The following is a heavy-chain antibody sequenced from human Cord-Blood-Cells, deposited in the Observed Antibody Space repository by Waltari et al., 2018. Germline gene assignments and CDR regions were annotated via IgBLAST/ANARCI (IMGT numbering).Heavy chain of an antibody. CDR2: INAGNGNT. CDR3: ARGSKDYGSGSYYNY. Sequence: QVQLVQSGAEVKKPGASVKVSCKASGYPFTSYAMHWVRQAPGQRLEWMGWINAGNGNTKYSQKFQGRVTITRDTSASTAYMELSSLRSEDTAVYYCARGSKDYGSGSYYNYWGQGTLVTVSS. V-gene: IGHV1-3*01. CDR1: GYPFTSYA. D-gene: IGHD3-10*01. J-gene: IGHJ4*02.